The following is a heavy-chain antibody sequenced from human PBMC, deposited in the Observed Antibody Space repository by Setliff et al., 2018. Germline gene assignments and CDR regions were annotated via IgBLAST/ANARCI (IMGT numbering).Heavy chain of an antibody. CDR2: IYHSGST. J-gene: IGHJ3*02. CDR3: ARDRWDYDSSGYYYPDAFDI. V-gene: IGHV4-38-2*02. Sequence: PSETLSLTCTVSGYSISSGYYWGWIRQPPGKGLEWIGSIYHSGSTYYNPSLKSRVTISVDTSKNQFSLKLSSVTAADTAVYYCARDRWDYDSSGYYYPDAFDIWGQGTMVTVSS. CDR1: GYSISSGYY. D-gene: IGHD3-22*01.